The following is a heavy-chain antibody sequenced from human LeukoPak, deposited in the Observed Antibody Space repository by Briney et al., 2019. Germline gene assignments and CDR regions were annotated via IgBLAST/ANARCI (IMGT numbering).Heavy chain of an antibody. CDR2: IWYDGSNK. CDR1: GFTFSSYG. CDR3: ARDPDPGRCRSTSCKEERGLDV. V-gene: IGHV3-33*01. Sequence: QPGRSLRLSCAASGFTFSSYGMHWVRQAPGKGLEWVAVIWYDGSNKYYADSVKGRFTISRDNSKNTLYLQMNSLRSEDTAVYYCARDPDPGRCRSTSCKEERGLDVWGQGTTVIVSS. D-gene: IGHD2-2*01. J-gene: IGHJ6*02.